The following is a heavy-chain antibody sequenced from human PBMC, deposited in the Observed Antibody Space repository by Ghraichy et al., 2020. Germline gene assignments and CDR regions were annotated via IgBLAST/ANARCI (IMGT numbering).Heavy chain of an antibody. J-gene: IGHJ4*02. Sequence: GESLNISCAASGFTFSSYAMSWVRQAPGKGLEWVSAISGSGGSTYYADSVKGRFTISRDNSKNTLYLQMNSLRAEDTAVYYCAKDLFYASSGYYLLFDYWGQGTLVTVSS. D-gene: IGHD3-22*01. CDR1: GFTFSSYA. CDR3: AKDLFYASSGYYLLFDY. V-gene: IGHV3-23*01. CDR2: ISGSGGST.